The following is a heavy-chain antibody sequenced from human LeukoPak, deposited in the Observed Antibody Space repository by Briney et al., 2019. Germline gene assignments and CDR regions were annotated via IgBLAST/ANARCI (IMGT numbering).Heavy chain of an antibody. CDR2: IGSGSRTI. V-gene: IGHV3-48*02. CDR1: GFTFSSYT. J-gene: IGHJ3*02. CDR3: ARDKFDM. Sequence: TGGSLRLSCAASGFTFSSYTMNWVRQAPGKGLEWVSSIGSGSRTIYYADSVKGRFTISRDNARNSLYMQMNSLRDEGTAMYYCARDKFDMWGQGTMVTVSS.